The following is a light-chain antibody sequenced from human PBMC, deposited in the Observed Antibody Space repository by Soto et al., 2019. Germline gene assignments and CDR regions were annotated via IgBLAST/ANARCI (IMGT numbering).Light chain of an antibody. CDR2: GAS. Sequence: EIVLTQSPGTLSLSPGERATLSCRASQSVSSTYLAWYQQKPGQAPRLLIYGASSRATGIPDRFCGSGSGTDFTLTISRLEPGDFAVYYCQQYGTSPYTFGQGTKLEIK. J-gene: IGKJ2*01. V-gene: IGKV3-20*01. CDR1: QSVSSTY. CDR3: QQYGTSPYT.